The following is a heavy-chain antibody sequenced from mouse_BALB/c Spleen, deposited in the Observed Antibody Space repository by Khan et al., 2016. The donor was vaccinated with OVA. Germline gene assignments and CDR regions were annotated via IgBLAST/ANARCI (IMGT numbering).Heavy chain of an antibody. CDR2: INPSDGGT. CDR1: GYTFTNYY. CDR3: SRSGWAAFAY. D-gene: IGHD1-1*02. Sequence: VQLQQPGTELVKPGASVKLSCKTSGYTFTNYYMYWVKQRPGQGLEWIGVINPSDGGTIFNEKFKNKATLTVDRSSNTAYMQLSSLTSEDSAVYYCSRSGWAAFAYWGQGTLVTVSA. V-gene: IGHV1-53*01. J-gene: IGHJ3*01.